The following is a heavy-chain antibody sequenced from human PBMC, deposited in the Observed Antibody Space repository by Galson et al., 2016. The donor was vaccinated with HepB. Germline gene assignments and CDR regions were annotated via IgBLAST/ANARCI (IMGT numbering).Heavy chain of an antibody. J-gene: IGHJ4*02. Sequence: SVKVSCKASGYTFTSYGISWVRQAPGQGLEWMGWISAYNGNTNYAQKLQGRVTMTTDTSSSTAYMELRSLRSDDTAVYYCARGYYYDTSGYSLPDYWGQGTLVTVSS. CDR2: ISAYNGNT. V-gene: IGHV1-18*01. CDR1: GYTFTSYG. CDR3: ARGYYYDTSGYSLPDY. D-gene: IGHD3-22*01.